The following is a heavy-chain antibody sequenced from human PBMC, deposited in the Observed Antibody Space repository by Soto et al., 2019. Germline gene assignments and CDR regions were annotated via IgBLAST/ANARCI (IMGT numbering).Heavy chain of an antibody. CDR1: GYTFTSYD. V-gene: IGHV1-8*01. CDR2: MNPNSGNT. D-gene: IGHD2-2*01. J-gene: IGHJ4*02. Sequence: ASVKVSCKASGYTFTSYDINWVRQATGQGLEWVGWMNPNSGNTGYAQKFQGRVTMTRNTSISTAYMELSSLRSEDTAVYYCARGVREGIVVVPAAIDYWGQGTLVTVSS. CDR3: ARGVREGIVVVPAAIDY.